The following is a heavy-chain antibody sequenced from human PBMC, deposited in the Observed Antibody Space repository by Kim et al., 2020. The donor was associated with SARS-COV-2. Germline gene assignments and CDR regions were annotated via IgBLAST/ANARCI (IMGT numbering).Heavy chain of an antibody. V-gene: IGHV3-30-3*01. CDR2: ISYDGSNK. D-gene: IGHD3-3*01. CDR3: ARGFWSGYFYPFDY. J-gene: IGHJ4*02. Sequence: GGSLRLSCAASGFTFSSYAMHWVRQAPGKGLEWVAVISYDGSNKYYADSVKGRFTISRDNSKNTLYLQMNSLRAEDTAVYYCARGFWSGYFYPFDYWGQGTLVTVS. CDR1: GFTFSSYA.